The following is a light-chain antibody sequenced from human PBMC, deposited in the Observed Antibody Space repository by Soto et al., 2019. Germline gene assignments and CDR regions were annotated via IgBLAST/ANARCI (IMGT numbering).Light chain of an antibody. CDR2: GAS. CDR3: QQYKNWPLT. Sequence: EIVMTQSPATLSVSPGGRATLSYRASQSVSTTLAWYQHKPGQAPRLLIYGASTRATGFPARFSGSGSGTEFTLTISSLQSEDFAVYYCQQYKNWPLTFGGGTKVEIK. J-gene: IGKJ4*01. CDR1: QSVSTT. V-gene: IGKV3-15*01.